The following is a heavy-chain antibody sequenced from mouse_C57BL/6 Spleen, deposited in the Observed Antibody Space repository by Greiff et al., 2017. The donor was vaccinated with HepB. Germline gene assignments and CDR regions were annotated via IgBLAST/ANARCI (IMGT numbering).Heavy chain of an antibody. J-gene: IGHJ4*01. CDR3: AREGTDAMDY. V-gene: IGHV1-82*01. D-gene: IGHD3-3*01. Sequence: VKLMESGPELVKPGASVKISCKASGYAFSSSWMNWVKQRPGKGLEWIGRIYPGDGDTNYNGKFKGKATLTADKSSSTAYMQLSSLTSEDSAVYFCAREGTDAMDYWGQGTSVTVSS. CDR2: IYPGDGDT. CDR1: GYAFSSSW.